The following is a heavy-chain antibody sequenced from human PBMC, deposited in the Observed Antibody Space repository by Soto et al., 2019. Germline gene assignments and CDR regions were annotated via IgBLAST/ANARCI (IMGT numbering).Heavy chain of an antibody. CDR3: AKDGSDSTSFDY. J-gene: IGHJ4*02. D-gene: IGHD2-21*02. V-gene: IGHV3-23*01. Sequence: GGSLRLSCAASGFTFSSYAMSWVRQAPGGGLEWVSAISGSGDSTYYADSVKGRFTISRDNSKYTLYLQMNSLRAEDTAVYYCAKDGSDSTSFDYWGQGTLVTVSS. CDR2: ISGSGDST. CDR1: GFTFSSYA.